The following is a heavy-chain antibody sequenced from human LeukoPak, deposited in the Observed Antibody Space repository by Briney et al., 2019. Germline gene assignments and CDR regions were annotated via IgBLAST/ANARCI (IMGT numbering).Heavy chain of an antibody. D-gene: IGHD6-19*01. J-gene: IGHJ4*02. CDR1: GSIFTSYW. CDR2: IYPGDSDT. Sequence: GASLQISCKGSGSIFTSYWIGWVRQLPGKGLEWMGIIYPGDSDTRYSPSFQGQVTISADKSISTAYLQWSSLKASDTAMYYCARHSRGVAGTYYFDYWGQGTLVTVSS. CDR3: ARHSRGVAGTYYFDY. V-gene: IGHV5-51*01.